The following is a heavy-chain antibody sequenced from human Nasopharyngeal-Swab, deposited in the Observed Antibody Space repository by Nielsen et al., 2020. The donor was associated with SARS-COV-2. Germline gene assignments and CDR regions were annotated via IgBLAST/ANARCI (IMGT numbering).Heavy chain of an antibody. V-gene: IGHV4-30-4*01. D-gene: IGHD6-19*01. J-gene: IGHJ6*02. Sequence: RQAPGKGLEWIGYIYYSGSTYCNPSLKSRVTISVDTSKNQFSLKLSSVTAADTAVYYCARDSGVAGTKYYYYGMDVWGQGTTVTVSS. CDR3: ARDSGVAGTKYYYYGMDV. CDR2: IYYSGST.